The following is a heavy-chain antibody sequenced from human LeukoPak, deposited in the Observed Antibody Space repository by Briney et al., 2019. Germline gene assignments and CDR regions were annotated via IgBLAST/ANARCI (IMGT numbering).Heavy chain of an antibody. CDR1: GGSISSGGYY. CDR3: ARQAVAASFDI. CDR2: IYYSGST. J-gene: IGHJ3*02. Sequence: SETLSLTCTVSGGSISSGGYYWRWIRQHPGKGLEWIGYIYYSGSTYYNPSLKSRVTISVDTSKNQFSLKLSSVTAADTAVYYCARQAVAASFDIWGQGTMVTVSS. V-gene: IGHV4-31*03. D-gene: IGHD6-19*01.